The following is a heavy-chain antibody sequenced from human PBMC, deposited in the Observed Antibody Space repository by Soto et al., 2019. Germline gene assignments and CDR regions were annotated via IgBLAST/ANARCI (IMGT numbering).Heavy chain of an antibody. D-gene: IGHD3-16*01. CDR2: VVPIFGTS. J-gene: IGHJ4*02. Sequence: QVHLVQSAAEVKKPGSSVRVSCTTSGGTFGRNTIAWIRQAPEQGLEWMGHVVPIFGTSNYTQKFRGRLTITADESTTTAYMELSSLTSEDTAVYYCARDLNWAIDYWGQGSQVIVSS. V-gene: IGHV1-69*01. CDR3: ARDLNWAIDY. CDR1: GGTFGRNT.